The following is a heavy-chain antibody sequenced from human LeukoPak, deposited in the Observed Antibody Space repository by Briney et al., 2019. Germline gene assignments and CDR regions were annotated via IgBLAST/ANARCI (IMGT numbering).Heavy chain of an antibody. J-gene: IGHJ3*02. D-gene: IGHD2-15*01. CDR2: ISYDGSNK. Sequence: GRSLRLSCAASGFSFSSYAMHWVRQAPGKGLEWVALISYDGSNKYYVDSVKGRFTISRDNSKNTLYLQMNSLRAEDTAVYYCARGYSRAAFDIWGQGTVVAVSS. CDR3: ARGYSRAAFDI. CDR1: GFSFSSYA. V-gene: IGHV3-30*03.